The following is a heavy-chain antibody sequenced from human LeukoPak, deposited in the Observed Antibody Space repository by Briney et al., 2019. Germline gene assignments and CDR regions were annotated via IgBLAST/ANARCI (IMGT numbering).Heavy chain of an antibody. Sequence: GGSLRLSCAASGFTFSSYAMSWDRQAPGKGLEWVSVISGSGGSTYYADSVKGRFTISRDNSKNTLYLQMNSLRAEDTAVYYCAKGGLAVAGRYFDYWGQGTLVTVSP. CDR1: GFTFSSYA. J-gene: IGHJ4*02. CDR3: AKGGLAVAGRYFDY. D-gene: IGHD6-19*01. V-gene: IGHV3-23*01. CDR2: ISGSGGST.